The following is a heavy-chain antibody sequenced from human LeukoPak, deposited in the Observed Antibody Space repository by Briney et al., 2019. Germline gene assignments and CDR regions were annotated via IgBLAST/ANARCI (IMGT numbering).Heavy chain of an antibody. CDR1: GYTLTELS. Sequence: ASVKVSCKVSGYTLTELSMHWVRPAPGKGLEWMAGFYPEDGETIYAQKFQGRVTMTEDTSTDTAYMELSSLRSEDTAVYYCATARGYYDSSGYYCPFDYWGQGTLVTVSS. J-gene: IGHJ4*02. CDR2: FYPEDGET. CDR3: ATARGYYDSSGYYCPFDY. V-gene: IGHV1-24*01. D-gene: IGHD3-22*01.